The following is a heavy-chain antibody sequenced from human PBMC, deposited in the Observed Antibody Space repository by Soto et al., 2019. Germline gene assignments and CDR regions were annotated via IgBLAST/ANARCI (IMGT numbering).Heavy chain of an antibody. J-gene: IGHJ4*02. Sequence: QVQLVQSGAEVKKPGASVKVSCRASGYTFGNYGITWVRQAPGQGLEWMGWISASNGYTNYAQNLQGRVTMTTDTSTSTAYMELRSLRSDATAVYYCARNTTTVTQIPFDYWGQGTLVTVSS. CDR2: ISASNGYT. V-gene: IGHV1-18*01. CDR1: GYTFGNYG. CDR3: ARNTTTVTQIPFDY. D-gene: IGHD4-17*01.